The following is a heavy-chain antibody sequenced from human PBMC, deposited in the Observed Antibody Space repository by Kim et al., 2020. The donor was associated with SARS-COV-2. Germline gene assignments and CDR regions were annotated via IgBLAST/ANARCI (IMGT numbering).Heavy chain of an antibody. Sequence: PVKGRFASSRDDSKNTLYLQVNSLKTEDTAVYYCATDRGTSYYDDSGVDSWGQGSLVTVSS. J-gene: IGHJ4*02. D-gene: IGHD3-22*01. V-gene: IGHV3-15*01. CDR3: ATDRGTSYYDDSGVDS.